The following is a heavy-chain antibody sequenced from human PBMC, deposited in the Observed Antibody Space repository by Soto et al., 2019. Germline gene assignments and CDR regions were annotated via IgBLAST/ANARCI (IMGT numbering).Heavy chain of an antibody. CDR1: GFTFSSYD. J-gene: IGHJ6*02. D-gene: IGHD6-25*01. CDR2: ISYDGSNK. CDR3: AKDWRPKYYYGLDA. V-gene: IGHV3-30*18. Sequence: QVQLVESGGGVVQPGRSLRLSCAASGFTFSSYDMHWVRKAPGKGLEWVAVISYDGSNKYYADSVKGRFTISRDNSKNTLYLQMNSLRAEDTAVYYSAKDWRPKYYYGLDAWGQGITVTVSS.